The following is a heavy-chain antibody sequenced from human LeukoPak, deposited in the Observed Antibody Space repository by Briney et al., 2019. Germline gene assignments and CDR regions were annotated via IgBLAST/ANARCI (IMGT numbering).Heavy chain of an antibody. CDR3: AKDLGYSSSYNITLLDY. CDR1: GFTFSSYG. J-gene: IGHJ4*02. CDR2: IRYDGSNK. Sequence: GGSLRLSCAASGFTFSSYGMHWVRQAPGKGLEWVAFIRYDGSNKYYADSVKGRFTVSRDNSKNTLYLQMNSLRAEDTAVYYCAKDLGYSSSYNITLLDYWGQGTLVTVSS. V-gene: IGHV3-30*02. D-gene: IGHD6-6*01.